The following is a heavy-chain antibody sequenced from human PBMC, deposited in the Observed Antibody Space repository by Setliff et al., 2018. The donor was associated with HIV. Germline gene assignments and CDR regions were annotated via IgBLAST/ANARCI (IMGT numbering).Heavy chain of an antibody. V-gene: IGHV3-21*01. CDR1: GFTFSSYS. CDR3: AKGLRGYSYAYYFDY. Sequence: GGSLRLSCAASGFTFSSYSMNWVRQAPGKGLEWVSSISSSSSYIYYADSVKGRFTISRDNAQNSLYLQMNSLRAEDTAVYYCAKGLRGYSYAYYFDYWGQGTLVTVSS. J-gene: IGHJ4*02. CDR2: ISSSSSYI. D-gene: IGHD5-18*01.